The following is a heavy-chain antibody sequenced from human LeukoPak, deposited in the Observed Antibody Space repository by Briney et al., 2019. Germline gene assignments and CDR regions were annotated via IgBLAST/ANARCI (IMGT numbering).Heavy chain of an antibody. CDR3: ARVPPKYCSSTSCHIDY. V-gene: IGHV4-38-2*02. CDR1: GYSISSGYY. D-gene: IGHD2-2*02. CDR2: IYHSGST. J-gene: IGHJ4*02. Sequence: ETLSLTCTVSGYSISSGYYWGWIRQPPGKGVEWIGSIYHSGSTYYKPSLKRRVTISIDTSKKKVCVKMSSVTAADTAVYYCARVPPKYCSSTSCHIDYWGQGTLVTVSS.